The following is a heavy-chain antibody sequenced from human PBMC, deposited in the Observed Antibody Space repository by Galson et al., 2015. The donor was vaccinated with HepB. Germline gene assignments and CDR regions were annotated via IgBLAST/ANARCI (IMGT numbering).Heavy chain of an antibody. V-gene: IGHV3-49*04. D-gene: IGHD1-26*01. CDR2: IRSKAYGGTT. Sequence: SLRLSCAASGFTFGDYAMSWVRQAPGKGLEWVGFIRSKAYGGTTEYAASVKGRFTISRDDSKSIAYLQMNSLKTEDTAVYYCTRDLRVMKMGAYRRFDYWGQGTLVTVSS. CDR1: GFTFGDYA. CDR3: TRDLRVMKMGAYRRFDY. J-gene: IGHJ4*02.